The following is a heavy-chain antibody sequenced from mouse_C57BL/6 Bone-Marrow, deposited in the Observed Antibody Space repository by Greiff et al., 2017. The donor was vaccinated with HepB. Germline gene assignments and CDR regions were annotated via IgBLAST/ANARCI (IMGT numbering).Heavy chain of an antibody. Sequence: EVKLMESGAELVRPGASVKLSCTASGFNIKDGYMHWVKQRPEQGLEWIGWIDPENGDTEYASKFQGKATITADTSSNTAYLQLSSLTSEDTAVYYCTTRGPWFAYWGQGTLVTVSA. CDR2: IDPENGDT. CDR3: TTRGPWFAY. J-gene: IGHJ3*01. CDR1: GFNIKDGY. V-gene: IGHV14-4*01.